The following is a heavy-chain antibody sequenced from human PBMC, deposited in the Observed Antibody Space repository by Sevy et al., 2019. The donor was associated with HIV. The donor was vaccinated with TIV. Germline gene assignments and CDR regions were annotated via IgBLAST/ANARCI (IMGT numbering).Heavy chain of an antibody. V-gene: IGHV4-59*01. CDR2: IYYSGST. Sequence: SETLSLTCTVSGGSISSYYWSWILQPPGKGLEWIGYIYYSGSTNYNPSLKSRVTISVDTSKNQFSLKLSSVTAADTAVYYCARDRGITFGGVIVMTDAFHIWGQGTMVTVSS. CDR1: GGSISSYY. D-gene: IGHD3-16*02. CDR3: ARDRGITFGGVIVMTDAFHI. J-gene: IGHJ3*02.